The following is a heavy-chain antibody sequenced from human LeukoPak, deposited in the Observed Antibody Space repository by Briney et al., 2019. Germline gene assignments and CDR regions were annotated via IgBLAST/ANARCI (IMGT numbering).Heavy chain of an antibody. V-gene: IGHV1-8*01. Sequence: ASVRVSCKASGYTFPSYDINWVRQATGQGLEWMGWMNPNSGNTGYAQKFQGRVTMTRNTSISTAYMELSSLRSEDTAVYYCARVSLRTIGNPDDYWGQGTLVTVSS. CDR3: ARVSLRTIGNPDDY. D-gene: IGHD3-9*01. J-gene: IGHJ4*02. CDR1: GYTFPSYD. CDR2: MNPNSGNT.